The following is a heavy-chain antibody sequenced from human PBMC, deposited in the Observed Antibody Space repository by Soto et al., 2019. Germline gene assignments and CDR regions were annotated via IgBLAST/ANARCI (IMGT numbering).Heavy chain of an antibody. CDR1: GGTFSSHT. J-gene: IGHJ4*02. Sequence: QVQLVQSGAEVKKPGSSVKVSCRPSGGTFSSHTMSWVRQAPGQGLEWMGRIIPFLGITNYAQKFQDRVTLTGDKSSNTSYMDLSSLTSEDTAVYSCASPIVGPTQWGQGTLVTVSS. CDR3: ASPIVGPTQ. CDR2: IIPFLGIT. D-gene: IGHD1-26*01. V-gene: IGHV1-69*02.